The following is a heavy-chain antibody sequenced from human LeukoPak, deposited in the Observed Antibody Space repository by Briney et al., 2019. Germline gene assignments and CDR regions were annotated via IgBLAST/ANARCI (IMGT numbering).Heavy chain of an antibody. CDR2: MYLGGTT. Sequence: NASETLSLTCIDSGGSISSLNLWSWLRQPPGKGLEWIGEMYLGGTTNFNPSLKSRVTILMDKSKNQLSLQLTSVTAADTAVYYCAGLEGRYSTDWFYFFDYWGQGALVTVSS. D-gene: IGHD6-19*01. CDR3: AGLEGRYSTDWFYFFDY. CDR1: GGSISSLNL. J-gene: IGHJ4*02. V-gene: IGHV4-4*02.